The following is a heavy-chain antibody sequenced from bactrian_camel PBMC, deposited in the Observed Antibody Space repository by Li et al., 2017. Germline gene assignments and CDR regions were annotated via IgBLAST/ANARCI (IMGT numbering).Heavy chain of an antibody. CDR2: INTGGMT. D-gene: IGHD6*01. CDR3: AADVGSMSGNCQPNY. Sequence: VQLVESGGGSVQAGGSLSLSCAVSISTARRNYVAYFRQAPGKEREAVASINTGGMTYYSSFVMGRFTISQDNARNTVYLQMNNLKPEDTAMYYCAADVGSMSGNCQPNYWGQGTQVTVS. V-gene: IGHV3S53*01. J-gene: IGHJ4*01. CDR1: ISTARRNY.